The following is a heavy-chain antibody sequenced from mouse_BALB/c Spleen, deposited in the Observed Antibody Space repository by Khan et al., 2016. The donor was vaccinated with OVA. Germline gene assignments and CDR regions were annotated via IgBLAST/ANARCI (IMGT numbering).Heavy chain of an antibody. CDR3: VRDGAYHRNDGWFAY. CDR1: GYTFTSYT. J-gene: IGHJ3*01. Sequence: VQLQQSGAELARPGASVKMSCKASGYTFTSYTIHWIKKRPGQGLEWIGYINPSNGYTNYNQKFKDKATLTTDKSSTTAYLQLSCLTPDDTAVYNCVRDGAYHRNDGWFAYWGQGTLVTVSA. CDR2: INPSNGYT. V-gene: IGHV1-4*01. D-gene: IGHD2-14*01.